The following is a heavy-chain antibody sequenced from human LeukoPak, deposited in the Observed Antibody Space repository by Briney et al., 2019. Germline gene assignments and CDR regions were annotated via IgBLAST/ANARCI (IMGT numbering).Heavy chain of an antibody. CDR2: ISYDGSNK. V-gene: IGHV3-30-3*01. J-gene: IGHJ4*02. CDR1: GFTFSSYA. CDR3: APDDFWSGYPDF. Sequence: GGSLRLSCAASGFTFSSYAMHWVRQAPGKGLEWVAVISYDGSNKYYADSVKGRFTISRDNSKNTLYLQMNSLRPEDTAVYYCAPDDFWSGYPDFWGQGALVTVSS. D-gene: IGHD3-3*01.